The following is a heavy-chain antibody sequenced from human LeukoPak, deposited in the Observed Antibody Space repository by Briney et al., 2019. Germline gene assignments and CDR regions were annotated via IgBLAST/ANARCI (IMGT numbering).Heavy chain of an antibody. D-gene: IGHD6-19*01. CDR1: GFSFSTYW. J-gene: IGHJ4*02. CDR3: ARDGSGWSRN. CDR2: IKPDGGEK. V-gene: IGHV3-7*01. Sequence: PGGSLRLSCEDSGFSFSTYWISWVRQAPGKGLEWVANIKPDGGEKYYVDSVKGRFTISRDNAKNSLYLQMNSLRAEDTAVYYCARDGSGWSRNWGQGTLVTVSS.